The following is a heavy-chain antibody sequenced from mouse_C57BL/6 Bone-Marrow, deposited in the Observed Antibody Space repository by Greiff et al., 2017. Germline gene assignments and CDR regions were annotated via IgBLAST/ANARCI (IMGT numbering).Heavy chain of an antibody. D-gene: IGHD2-3*01. CDR2: INPNNGGT. CDR1: GYTFTDYN. V-gene: IGHV1-22*01. Sequence: DVQLQPSGPELVKPGASVKMSCKASGYTFTDYNMHWVKQSHGKSLEWIGYINPNNGGTSYNQKFKGKATLTVNKSSSTAYMELRSLTSEDSAVYYCARDGGWLPFAYWGQGTLVTVSA. CDR3: ARDGGWLPFAY. J-gene: IGHJ3*01.